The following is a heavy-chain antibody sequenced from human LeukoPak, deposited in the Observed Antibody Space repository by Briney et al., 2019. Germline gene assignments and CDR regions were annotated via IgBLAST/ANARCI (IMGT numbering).Heavy chain of an antibody. D-gene: IGHD6-6*01. CDR1: GGTFSSYA. CDR2: IIPIFGTA. Sequence: ASVKVSCKASGGTFSSYAISWVRQAPGQGLEWMGGIIPIFGTANYAQKFQGRVTITTDESTSTAYMELRSLRSDDTAVYYCARDLQEAARPWYYYYYYYMDVWGKGTTVTVSS. V-gene: IGHV1-69*05. J-gene: IGHJ6*03. CDR3: ARDLQEAARPWYYYYYYYMDV.